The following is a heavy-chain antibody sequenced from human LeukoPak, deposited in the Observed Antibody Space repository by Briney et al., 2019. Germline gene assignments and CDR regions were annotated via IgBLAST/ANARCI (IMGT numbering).Heavy chain of an antibody. CDR2: VYYSGST. V-gene: IGHV4-59*12. D-gene: IGHD2-15*01. CDR3: ARGLGSAFDI. Sequence: SETLSLTCTVSGGSISSYFWSWIRQPPGKGLEWIGYVYYSGSTNYNPSLKSRVTISVDTSKKQFSLKLSSVTAADTAVYYCARGLGSAFDIWGQGTMVTVSS. CDR1: GGSISSYF. J-gene: IGHJ3*02.